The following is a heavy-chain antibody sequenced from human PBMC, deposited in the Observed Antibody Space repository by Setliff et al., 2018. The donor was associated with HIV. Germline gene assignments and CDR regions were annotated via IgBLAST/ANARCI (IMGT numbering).Heavy chain of an antibody. Sequence: ASVKVSCKTSGYSFTNYDINWVRQAAGQGLEWMGWINPNNGKTGYVQKFQGRVTFSRDTSINTAYMELRGLRSDDTAVYYCARDSGGGAVGSAPDYWGPGTLVAVSS. D-gene: IGHD6-19*01. CDR2: INPNNGKT. V-gene: IGHV1-8*03. CDR1: GYSFTNYD. J-gene: IGHJ4*02. CDR3: ARDSGGGAVGSAPDY.